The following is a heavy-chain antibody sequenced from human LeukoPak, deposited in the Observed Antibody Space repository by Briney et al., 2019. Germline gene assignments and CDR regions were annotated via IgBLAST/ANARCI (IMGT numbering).Heavy chain of an antibody. D-gene: IGHD3-3*01. J-gene: IGHJ6*03. CDR3: ARHRSTIFGGVAHYYYYMGG. Sequence: SETLSLTCAVSGYTISSGYYSGLRQPPPGKLEEWTERIYHSGSTYYNPSLKSRFTISVDTSKNQFSLQLNSLTAADTAVYYCARHRSTIFGGVAHYYYYMGGWGKGTTVTVSS. V-gene: IGHV4-38-2*01. CDR2: IYHSGST. CDR1: GYTISSGYY.